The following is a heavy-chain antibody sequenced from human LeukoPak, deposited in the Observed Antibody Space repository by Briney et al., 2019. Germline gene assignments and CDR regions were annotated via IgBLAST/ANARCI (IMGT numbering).Heavy chain of an antibody. CDR1: GFTFSSYS. V-gene: IGHV3-48*01. CDR2: ISSSSSTI. J-gene: IGHJ4*02. D-gene: IGHD3-9*01. Sequence: GGSLRLSCAASGFTFSSYSMNWVRQAPGKGLEWVSYISSSSSTICYADSVKGRFTISRDNAKNSLYLQMNSLRAEDTAVYYCARGPYRGNYYDILTGYYYFDYWGQGTLVTVSS. CDR3: ARGPYRGNYYDILTGYYYFDY.